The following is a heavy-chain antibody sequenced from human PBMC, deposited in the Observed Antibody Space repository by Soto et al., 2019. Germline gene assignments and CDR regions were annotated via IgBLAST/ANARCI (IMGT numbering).Heavy chain of an antibody. CDR3: ARDPIAAAGRHWYFDL. CDR2: ISSSSSYI. J-gene: IGHJ2*01. V-gene: IGHV3-21*01. CDR1: GFTFSSYS. Sequence: EVQLVESGGGLVKPGGSLRLSCAASGFTFSSYSMNWVRQAPGKGLEWVSSISSSSSYIYYADSVKGRFTISRDNAKNSRYLQMNSLRAEDTAVYYCARDPIAAAGRHWYFDLWGRGTLVTVSS. D-gene: IGHD6-13*01.